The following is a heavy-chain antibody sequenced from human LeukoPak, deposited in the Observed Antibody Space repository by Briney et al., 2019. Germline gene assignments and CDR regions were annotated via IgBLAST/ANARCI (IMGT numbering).Heavy chain of an antibody. CDR2: VHQTGVT. CDR1: GGSLTSLY. V-gene: IGHV4-59*11. CDR3: VRSATIAVFRYGMDV. Sequence: SETLSLTCSVSGGSLTSLYWSWVRQPPGKGLEYVGYVHQTGVTNYNPSLRGQVTVSMDTSKNQFSLKLNSVTAADTAVYYCVRSATIAVFRYGMDVWGQGTTVTVSS. J-gene: IGHJ6*02. D-gene: IGHD5-24*01.